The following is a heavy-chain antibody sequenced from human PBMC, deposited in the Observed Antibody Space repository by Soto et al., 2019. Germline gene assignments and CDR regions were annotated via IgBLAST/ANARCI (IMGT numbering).Heavy chain of an antibody. CDR3: ASGGIAAAGPYNWFDP. CDR1: GGTFSSYA. Sequence: QVQLVQSGAEVKKPGSSVKVSCKASGGTFSSYAISWVRQAPGQGLEWMGGIIPIFGTANYAQKFQGRVTITADESTSXAYMELSSLRSEDKAVYYCASGGIAAAGPYNWFDPWGQGTLVTVSS. D-gene: IGHD6-13*01. V-gene: IGHV1-69*12. CDR2: IIPIFGTA. J-gene: IGHJ5*02.